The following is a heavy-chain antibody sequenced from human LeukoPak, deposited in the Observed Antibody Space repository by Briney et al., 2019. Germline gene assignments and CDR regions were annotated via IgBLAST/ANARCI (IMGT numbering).Heavy chain of an antibody. V-gene: IGHV3-23*01. CDR1: GFAFSGYA. D-gene: IGHD1-26*01. CDR3: AKVHYTASFPGSFPGRNYFDS. J-gene: IGHJ4*02. CDR2: IGARGDVT. Sequence: GPSLRLSCTVSGFAFSGYAMSWVRQAPGKGPEWVSSIGARGDVTYSADSVKGRFTISRDNSKRTLFLQMNSLRAEDTAVYYCAKVHYTASFPGSFPGRNYFDSWGQGSLVTVSS.